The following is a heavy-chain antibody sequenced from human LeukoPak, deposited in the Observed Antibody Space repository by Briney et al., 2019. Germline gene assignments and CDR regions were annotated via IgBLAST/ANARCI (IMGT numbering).Heavy chain of an antibody. CDR1: GFTFSSYA. V-gene: IGHV3-23*01. Sequence: GGSLRLSCAASGFTFSSYAMSWVRQAPGKGLEWVSGISFSGGSSYYTDSVKGRFTISRDNSKNTPYLQMSSLRAEDTALYYCAKSGRYYYYGVDVWGQGATVTVSS. D-gene: IGHD6-25*01. CDR3: AKSGRYYYYGVDV. J-gene: IGHJ6*02. CDR2: ISFSGGSS.